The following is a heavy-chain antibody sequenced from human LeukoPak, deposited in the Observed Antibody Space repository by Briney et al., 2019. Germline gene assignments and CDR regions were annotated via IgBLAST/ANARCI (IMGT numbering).Heavy chain of an antibody. CDR1: GFTFSRNA. J-gene: IGHJ4*02. CDR3: ARSLDSSNNYFDY. D-gene: IGHD6-13*01. Sequence: NTGGSLRLSCAASGFTFSRNAMNWVRKAPGKGLEWVSFISSSSNYISYADSVKGRFTISRDNAKNSLYLQMNSLRAEDTAVYYCARSLDSSNNYFDYWGQGTLVTVSA. CDR2: ISSSSNYI. V-gene: IGHV3-21*01.